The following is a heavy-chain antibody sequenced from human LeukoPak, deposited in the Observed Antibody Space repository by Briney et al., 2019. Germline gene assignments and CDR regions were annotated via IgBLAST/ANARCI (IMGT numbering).Heavy chain of an antibody. D-gene: IGHD3-10*01. CDR3: AHRSRMVPFDY. Sequence: SGPTLANPTPPLTLTCTCSGVSLGTSGVGEGWIRQPPGKALEWLALIYWDDDKRYSPSRKSRLTITKDTSKNQVVLTMTNMDPVDTATYYCAHRSRMVPFDYWGQGTLVTVSS. V-gene: IGHV2-5*02. CDR1: GVSLGTSGVG. J-gene: IGHJ4*02. CDR2: IYWDDDK.